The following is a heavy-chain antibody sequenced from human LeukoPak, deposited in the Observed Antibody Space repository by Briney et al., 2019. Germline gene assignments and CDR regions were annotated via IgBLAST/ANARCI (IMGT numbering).Heavy chain of an antibody. J-gene: IGHJ5*02. V-gene: IGHV3-23*01. CDR3: AKDDRYCSGGSCYSNWFDP. Sequence: GGSLRLSCAASGFTFSSYAMNWVRQAPGKGLEWVSAISGSGGSTYYADSVKGRFTISRDNSKNTLYLQMNILRAEDTAVYYCAKDDRYCSGGSCYSNWFDPWGEGTLVTVSS. CDR2: ISGSGGST. CDR1: GFTFSSYA. D-gene: IGHD2-15*01.